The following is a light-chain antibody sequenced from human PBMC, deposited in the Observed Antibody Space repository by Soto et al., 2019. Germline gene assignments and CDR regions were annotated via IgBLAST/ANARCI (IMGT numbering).Light chain of an antibody. CDR3: QQYNNWPPIT. J-gene: IGKJ5*01. CDR1: QGIRKD. V-gene: IGKV1-17*01. Sequence: DIQMTQSPSSLSASVGDRVTITCRASQGIRKDLVWYQQKPGKAPNRLIYAASSLQSGVPSRFSGSGSGTEFTLTISSLQSEDFAVYYCQQYNNWPPITFGQGTRLEIK. CDR2: AAS.